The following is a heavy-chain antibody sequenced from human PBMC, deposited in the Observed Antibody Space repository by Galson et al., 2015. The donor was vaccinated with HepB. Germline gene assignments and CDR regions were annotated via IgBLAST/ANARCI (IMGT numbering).Heavy chain of an antibody. J-gene: IGHJ4*02. V-gene: IGHV1-18*01. Sequence: QSGAEVTKPGASVKVSCKASGYTFPSYGISWVRQAPGQGLEWMGWISAYNGNTNYAQKLQGRVTMTTDTSTSTAYMELRSLRSDDTAVYYCARDQIGSGWYPPFADYWGQGTLVTVSS. D-gene: IGHD6-19*01. CDR3: ARDQIGSGWYPPFADY. CDR2: ISAYNGNT. CDR1: GYTFPSYG.